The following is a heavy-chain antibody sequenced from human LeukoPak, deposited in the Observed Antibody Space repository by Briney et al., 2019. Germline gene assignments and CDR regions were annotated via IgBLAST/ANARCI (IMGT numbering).Heavy chain of an antibody. Sequence: SETLSLTCAVSGGSISSSNWWSWVRQPPGKGLEWIGEIYHSGSTNYNPSLKSRVTISVDKSKNQFSLKLSSVTAADTAVYYCARGVGVVIAYFDYWGQGTLVTVSS. CDR1: GGSISSSNW. D-gene: IGHD2-21*01. V-gene: IGHV4-4*02. J-gene: IGHJ4*02. CDR2: IYHSGST. CDR3: ARGVGVVIAYFDY.